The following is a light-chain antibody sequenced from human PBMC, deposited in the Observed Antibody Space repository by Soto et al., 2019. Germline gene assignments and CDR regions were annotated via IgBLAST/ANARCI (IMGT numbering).Light chain of an antibody. J-gene: IGKJ1*01. Sequence: DIQMTQSPSSLSASVGDRVTITCRASQGIRSHLGWYQQKPGKAPQRLIYGASTLQAGVPSRFSGCGSGTEFTLTISSLQPEDFTTYYCLQNDNFPRTFGQGTKVEIK. CDR1: QGIRSH. CDR3: LQNDNFPRT. CDR2: GAS. V-gene: IGKV1-17*01.